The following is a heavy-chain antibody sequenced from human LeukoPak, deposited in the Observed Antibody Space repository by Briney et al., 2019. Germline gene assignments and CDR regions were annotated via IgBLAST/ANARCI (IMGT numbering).Heavy chain of an antibody. CDR2: INPNSGGT. J-gene: IGHJ4*02. CDR1: GYTFTGYY. CDR3: ARDGDLYSSTSFDY. D-gene: IGHD6-6*01. V-gene: IGHV1-2*02. Sequence: ASVKVSCKASGYTFTGYYMHWVRQAPGQGLEWMGWINPNSGGTNYAQKFQGRATMTRDTSISTAYMELSRLRSDDTAVYYCARDGDLYSSTSFDYWGQGTLVTVSS.